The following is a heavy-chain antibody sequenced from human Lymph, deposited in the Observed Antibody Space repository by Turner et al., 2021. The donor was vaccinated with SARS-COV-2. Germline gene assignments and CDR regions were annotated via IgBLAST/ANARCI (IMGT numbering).Heavy chain of an antibody. Sequence: QVQLVQSGAEVKTPGASVKVSCKASGYTFTTYGIHWVRHAPGQRLEWMGWINAANVNTKHSQKFQGRVTITRDTSASTAYMELSSLRSEDTAVYYCARGKSPLLRFLEWLLSLDYWGQGTLVTVSS. CDR2: INAANVNT. V-gene: IGHV1-3*01. J-gene: IGHJ4*02. CDR1: GYTFTTYG. CDR3: ARGKSPLLRFLEWLLSLDY. D-gene: IGHD3-3*01.